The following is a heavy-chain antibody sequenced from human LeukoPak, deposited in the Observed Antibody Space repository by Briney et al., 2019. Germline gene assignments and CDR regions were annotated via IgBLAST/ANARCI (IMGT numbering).Heavy chain of an antibody. Sequence: ASVKVSCKGSGYTFISYNMHWVRQAPGQGLEWMGIINPSGGSTNYAQKFQGRVTITADKSTSTAYMELSSLRSEDAAVYYCARVVLPHYYDSSGYFDYWGQGTLVTVSS. D-gene: IGHD3-22*01. CDR3: ARVVLPHYYDSSGYFDY. V-gene: IGHV1-46*01. J-gene: IGHJ4*02. CDR2: INPSGGST. CDR1: GYTFISYN.